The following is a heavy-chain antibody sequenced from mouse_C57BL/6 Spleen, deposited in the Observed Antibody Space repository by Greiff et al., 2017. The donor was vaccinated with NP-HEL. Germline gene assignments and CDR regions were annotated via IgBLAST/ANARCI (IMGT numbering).Heavy chain of an antibody. J-gene: IGHJ1*03. V-gene: IGHV1-69*01. CDR2: IDPSDSYT. Sequence: QVQLQQPGAELVMPGASVKLSCTASGYTFTSYWMHWVKQRPGQGLEWIGEIDPSDSYTNYNQKFKGKSTLTVDKSSSTAYMQLSSLTSEDSAVYYCARWDEYFDVWGTGTTVTVSS. D-gene: IGHD4-1*01. CDR1: GYTFTSYW. CDR3: ARWDEYFDV.